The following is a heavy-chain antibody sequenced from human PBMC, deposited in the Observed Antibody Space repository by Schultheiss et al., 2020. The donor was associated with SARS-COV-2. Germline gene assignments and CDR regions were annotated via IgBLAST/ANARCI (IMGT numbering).Heavy chain of an antibody. CDR1: GFSLSTSGVG. J-gene: IGHJ5*02. CDR3: ARIPKYCSSTSCYEPWFDP. CDR2: IFSNDEK. D-gene: IGHD2-2*01. Sequence: SGPTLVKPTQTLTLTCTFSGFSLSTSGVGVGWIRQPPGKALEWLAHIFSNDEKSYSTSLKSRLTISKDTSKSQVVLTMTNMDPVDTATYYCARIPKYCSSTSCYEPWFDPWGQGTLVTVSS. V-gene: IGHV2-26*01.